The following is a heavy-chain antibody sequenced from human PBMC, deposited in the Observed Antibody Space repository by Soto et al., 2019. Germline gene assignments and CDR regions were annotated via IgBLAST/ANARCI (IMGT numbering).Heavy chain of an antibody. CDR1: GFTFSSYA. Sequence: GGSLRLSCAASGFTFSSYAMSWVRQAPGKGLEWVSAISGSGGSTYYADSVKGRFTISRDNSKNTLYLQMNSLRAEDTAVYYCARDRSGDSGYDGHGFDYWGQGTLVTVSS. V-gene: IGHV3-23*01. J-gene: IGHJ4*02. CDR3: ARDRSGDSGYDGHGFDY. D-gene: IGHD5-12*01. CDR2: ISGSGGST.